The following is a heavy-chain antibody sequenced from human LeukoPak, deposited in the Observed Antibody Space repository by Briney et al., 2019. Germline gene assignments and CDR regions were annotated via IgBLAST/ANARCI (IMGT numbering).Heavy chain of an antibody. CDR3: ARLAYCGGDRYSGFDY. V-gene: IGHV5-51*01. Sequence: GASVKVSCKASGYSFTSYWIGWVRQMPGKGLEWMGIIYPGDSDTRYSPSFQGQVTISADKSISTAYLQWSSLKASDTAMYYCARLAYCGGDRYSGFDYWGQGTLVTVSS. CDR1: GYSFTSYW. D-gene: IGHD2-21*02. J-gene: IGHJ4*02. CDR2: IYPGDSDT.